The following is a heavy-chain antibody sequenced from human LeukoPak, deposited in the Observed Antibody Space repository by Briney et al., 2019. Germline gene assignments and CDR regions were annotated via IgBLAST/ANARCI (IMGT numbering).Heavy chain of an antibody. V-gene: IGHV3-66*02. CDR1: GFTVSSNY. CDR2: IYSSGST. CDR3: ARSTCSGGTCHGEGFDY. Sequence: GGSLRLSCVASGFTVSSNYMSWVRQAPGKGLEWVSVIYSSGSTYYADSVKGRFTISRDDSKNTLYLQMNSLRAEDTAVYYCARSTCSGGTCHGEGFDYWGQGTLVTVSS. J-gene: IGHJ4*02. D-gene: IGHD2-15*01.